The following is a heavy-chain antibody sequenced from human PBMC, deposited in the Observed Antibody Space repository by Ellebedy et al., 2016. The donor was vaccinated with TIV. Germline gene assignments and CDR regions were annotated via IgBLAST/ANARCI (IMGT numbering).Heavy chain of an antibody. CDR3: AKARRGRELADY. J-gene: IGHJ4*02. Sequence: GESLKISXAASGFTFSDYYMNWVRQAPGKGLEWVSDISGSPIHTNYADSVKGRFTVSRDNAKNSLFLQMNNLRADDTAVYYCAKARRGRELADYWGQGTLVTVSS. D-gene: IGHD1-26*01. CDR2: ISGSPIHT. V-gene: IGHV3-11*06. CDR1: GFTFSDYY.